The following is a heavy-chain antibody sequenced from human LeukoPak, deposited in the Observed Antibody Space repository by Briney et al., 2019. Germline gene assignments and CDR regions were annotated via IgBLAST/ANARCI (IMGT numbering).Heavy chain of an antibody. Sequence: GGSLRLSCAASGFTFSDYYMSWIRQAPGKGLEWVSYISSSSSYTNYADSVKGRFTISRDNAKNSLYLQMNSLRAEDTAVYYCARAYSGSYYGMDVRGQGTTVTVSS. CDR3: ARAYSGSYYGMDV. CDR1: GFTFSDYY. V-gene: IGHV3-11*06. J-gene: IGHJ6*02. D-gene: IGHD1-26*01. CDR2: ISSSSSYT.